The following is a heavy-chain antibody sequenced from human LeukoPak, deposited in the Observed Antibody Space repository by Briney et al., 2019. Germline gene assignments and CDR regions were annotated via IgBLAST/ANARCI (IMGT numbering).Heavy chain of an antibody. CDR2: IYSGGST. D-gene: IGHD1-26*01. Sequence: GGSLRLSCAASGFTVSSNYMSWVRQAPGKGLEWVSVIYSGGSTYYADSVKGRFTISRDNSKNTLYLQMNSLRAEDTAAYYCARGRELTHLDYWGQGILVTVSS. V-gene: IGHV3-53*01. J-gene: IGHJ4*02. CDR1: GFTVSSNY. CDR3: ARGRELTHLDY.